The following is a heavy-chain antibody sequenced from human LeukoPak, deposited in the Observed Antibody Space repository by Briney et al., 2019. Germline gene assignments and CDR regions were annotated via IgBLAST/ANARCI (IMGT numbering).Heavy chain of an antibody. J-gene: IGHJ5*02. D-gene: IGHD2-21*01. CDR3: ASARRGDYYWWFDP. CDR1: GYSFSSYW. CDR2: IYPDNSNT. V-gene: IGHV5-51*01. Sequence: RGESLKISCKDPGYSFSSYWIGWVRQMPGKGLEWMGIIYPDNSNTRYSPSFQGQVTISADKSINAAYLHWSSLRASDTAIYYCASARRGDYYWWFDPWGQGTLVTVSS.